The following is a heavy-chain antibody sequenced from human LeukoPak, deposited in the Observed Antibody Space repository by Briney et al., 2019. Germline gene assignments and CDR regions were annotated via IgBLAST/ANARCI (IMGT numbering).Heavy chain of an antibody. CDR2: LSSTGGTT. Sequence: PGGSLRLSCAASGFTFSSFAMNWVRRAPGKGLEWVSGLSSTGGTTYYTPAVKGRFTISRDNSKNILYLDMNTLRAEDTAVYYCAKGARSYTSAFFDSWGQGTQVTVSS. CDR3: AKGARSYTSAFFDS. CDR1: GFTFSSFA. D-gene: IGHD3-10*01. V-gene: IGHV3-23*01. J-gene: IGHJ4*02.